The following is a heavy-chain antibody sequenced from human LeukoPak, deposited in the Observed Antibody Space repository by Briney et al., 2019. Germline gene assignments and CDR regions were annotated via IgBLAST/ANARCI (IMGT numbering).Heavy chain of an antibody. CDR3: AKASRGGPGAPLGY. V-gene: IGHV3-30*18. J-gene: IGHJ4*02. Sequence: GTSLRLSCAASGFTFSSYGMHWVRQAPGKGLEWVAVISYDGSNKYYADSVKGRFTISRDNSKNTLYLQMNSLRAEDTAVYYCAKASRGGPGAPLGYWGQGTLVTVSS. D-gene: IGHD3-16*01. CDR1: GFTFSSYG. CDR2: ISYDGSNK.